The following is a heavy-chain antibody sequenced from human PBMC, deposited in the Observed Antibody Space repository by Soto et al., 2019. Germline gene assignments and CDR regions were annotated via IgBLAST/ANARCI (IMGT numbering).Heavy chain of an antibody. CDR2: INPSGGST. J-gene: IGHJ6*02. CDR1: GYTFTSYY. D-gene: IGHD3-22*01. Sequence: GASVKVSCKASGYTFTSYYMHWVRQAPGQGLEWMGIINPSGGSTSYAQKFQGRVTMTRDTSTSTVYMELSSLRSEDTAVYYCARSAYYDSSGYYYGIYYYGMDVWGQGTTVTVSS. CDR3: ARSAYYDSSGYYYGIYYYGMDV. V-gene: IGHV1-46*01.